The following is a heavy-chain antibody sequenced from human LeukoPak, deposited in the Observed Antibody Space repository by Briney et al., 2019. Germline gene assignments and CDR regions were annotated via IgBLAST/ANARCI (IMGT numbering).Heavy chain of an antibody. CDR1: GYTFTSYA. Sequence: ASVKVSCKASGYTFTSYAMNWVRQAPGQGLEWMGWINTNTGNPTYAQGFTGRFVFSLDTSVSTAYLQINSLKAEDTAVYYCARDPETTVTTSVDYWGQGTVVTVSS. J-gene: IGHJ4*02. CDR2: INTNTGNP. D-gene: IGHD4-17*01. CDR3: ARDPETTVTTSVDY. V-gene: IGHV7-4-1*02.